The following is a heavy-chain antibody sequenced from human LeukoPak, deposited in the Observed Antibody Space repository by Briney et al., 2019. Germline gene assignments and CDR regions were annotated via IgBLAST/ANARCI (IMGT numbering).Heavy chain of an antibody. Sequence: PGGSLRLSCAASAFTFSTYAMSWVRQAPGKGLEWVAVIWDDGSNEYYADSVKGRFTIFRDNRRNTLYLQMNSLRAEDTAVYSCARDHSGTQDYWGQGTLVTVSS. CDR2: IWDDGSNE. CDR3: ARDHSGTQDY. J-gene: IGHJ4*02. V-gene: IGHV3-33*08. D-gene: IGHD1-1*01. CDR1: AFTFSTYA.